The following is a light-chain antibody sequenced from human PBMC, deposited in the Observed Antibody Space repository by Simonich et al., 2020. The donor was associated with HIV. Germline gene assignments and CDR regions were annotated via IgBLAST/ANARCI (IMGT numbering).Light chain of an antibody. CDR2: WAS. V-gene: IGKV4-1*01. CDR1: QSLLSNNKNF. CDR3: QQYYSTPPT. Sequence: DIVMTQSPDSLPVSLGERATINCKSSQSLLSNNKNFLAWFQHKPGQPPKRLIYWASTRESGVPDRFSASGSGTDFTLTISSLQAEDVAIYYCQQYYSTPPTFGQGTKVEIK. J-gene: IGKJ1*01.